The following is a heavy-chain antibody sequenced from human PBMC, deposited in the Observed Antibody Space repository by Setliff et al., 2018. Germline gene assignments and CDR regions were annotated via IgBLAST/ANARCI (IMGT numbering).Heavy chain of an antibody. CDR3: ARETTMTYYFYYMDV. Sequence: SETLSLTCAVSGASFSDYYWTWIRQSPGKGLEWIGEINHSGSTNYNPSLKTRVTISVDTSKNQFSLTLSSVTAADTAVYYCARETTMTYYFYYMDVWAKGPRSPSP. V-gene: IGHV4-34*01. CDR1: GASFSDYY. CDR2: INHSGST. J-gene: IGHJ6*03. D-gene: IGHD4-17*01.